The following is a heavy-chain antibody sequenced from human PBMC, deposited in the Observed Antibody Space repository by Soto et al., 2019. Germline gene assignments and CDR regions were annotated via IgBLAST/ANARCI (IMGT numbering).Heavy chain of an antibody. D-gene: IGHD2-15*01. CDR1: GFTLKSFS. Sequence: EVQLVESGGDLVQQGGSLRLSCAGSGFTLKSFSMNWVRQAPGKGLEWVSYISSSRSTIYYADSVKGRFTISRDDDKNSLYLQMNSLRDDDTAEYYCVRGRSDSLMDVWGQGTTVTVSS. CDR3: VRGRSDSLMDV. CDR2: ISSSRSTI. J-gene: IGHJ6*02. V-gene: IGHV3-48*02.